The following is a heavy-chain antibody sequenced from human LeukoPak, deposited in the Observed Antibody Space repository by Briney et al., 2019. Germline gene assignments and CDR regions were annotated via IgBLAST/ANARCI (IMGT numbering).Heavy chain of an antibody. CDR3: ASTTGLDD. J-gene: IGHJ4*02. CDR2: IDPNSGGT. D-gene: IGHD1-1*01. CDR1: GYTFTGYY. V-gene: IGHV1-2*02. Sequence: ASVKVSCKASGYTFTGYYMHWVRQAPGPGLEWMGWIDPNSGGTNYAQRFQGRVTMTRDTSSSTAYLELSRLRSDDTAMFYCASTTGLDDWGQGTLVTVSS.